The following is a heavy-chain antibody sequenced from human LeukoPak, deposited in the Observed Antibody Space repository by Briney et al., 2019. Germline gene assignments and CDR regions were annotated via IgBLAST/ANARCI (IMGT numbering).Heavy chain of an antibody. D-gene: IGHD2-2*01. CDR1: GFTVSSNC. CDR2: IYSGGST. J-gene: IGHJ4*02. Sequence: GGSLRLSCAASGFTVSSNCMSWVRQAPGKGLEWVSVIYSGGSTYYADSVKGRFTISRDNSKNTLYLQMNSLRAEDTAVYYCARESRDYFDYWGQGTLVTVSS. CDR3: ARESRDYFDY. V-gene: IGHV3-66*01.